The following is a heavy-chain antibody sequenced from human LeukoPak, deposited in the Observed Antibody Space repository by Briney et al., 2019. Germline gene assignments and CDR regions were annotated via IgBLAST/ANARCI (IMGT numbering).Heavy chain of an antibody. CDR1: GGTFSSYA. J-gene: IGHJ6*02. D-gene: IGHD2-15*01. Sequence: GSSVKVSCKASGGTFSSYAISWVRQAPGQGLEWMGGIIPIFGTANYAQKFQGRVTITADESTSTAYMELSSLRSEDTAVYYCARCSGGSCYSLYYYGMDVWGQGTTVIVSS. CDR3: ARCSGGSCYSLYYYGMDV. CDR2: IIPIFGTA. V-gene: IGHV1-69*01.